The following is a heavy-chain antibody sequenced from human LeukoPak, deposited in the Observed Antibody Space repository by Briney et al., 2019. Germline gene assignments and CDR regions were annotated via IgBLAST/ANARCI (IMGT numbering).Heavy chain of an antibody. CDR2: ISAYNGNT. J-gene: IGHJ4*02. CDR3: ARVDVTATLDY. Sequence: ASVKVSCKASGYTVTSYSISWVRQAPGQGLEWMGWISAYNGNTNYAQKLQGRVTMTTDTSTSTAYMELRSLRSDDTAVYYCARVDVTATLDYWGQGTLVTVSS. V-gene: IGHV1-18*04. D-gene: IGHD2-21*02. CDR1: GYTVTSYS.